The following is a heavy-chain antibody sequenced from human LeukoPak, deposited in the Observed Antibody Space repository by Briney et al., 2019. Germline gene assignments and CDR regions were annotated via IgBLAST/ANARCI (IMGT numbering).Heavy chain of an antibody. D-gene: IGHD3-22*01. CDR1: GGSISSGSYY. CDR3: ARDPYYYDSSGTKYNWFDP. J-gene: IGHJ5*02. Sequence: TSQTLSLTCTVSGGSISSGSYYWSWIRQPAGKGLEWIGRIYTSGSTNYNPSLKSRVTISVDTSKNQFSLKLSSVTAADTAVYYCARDPYYYDSSGTKYNWFDPWGQRTLVTVSS. V-gene: IGHV4-61*02. CDR2: IYTSGST.